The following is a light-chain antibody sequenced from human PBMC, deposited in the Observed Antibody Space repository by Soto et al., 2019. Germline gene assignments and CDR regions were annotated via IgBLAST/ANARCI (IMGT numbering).Light chain of an antibody. V-gene: IGKV3-15*01. J-gene: IGKJ3*01. Sequence: EIVMTQSPVTLSVSPGGRATLSCRASQSISDTLAWYQQKPGQAPRLLIHGASTRAPGFPARFSGSGSGTDFTLTISSLEPEDFAVYYCQQRSNWPTFGPGTKVDI. CDR1: QSISDT. CDR2: GAS. CDR3: QQRSNWPT.